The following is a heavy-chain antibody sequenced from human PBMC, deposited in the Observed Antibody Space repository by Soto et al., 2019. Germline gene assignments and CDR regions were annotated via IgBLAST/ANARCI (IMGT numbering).Heavy chain of an antibody. CDR2: ISASSGNT. CDR3: ARPSGRFYDSSGYYSPEYYTLDV. J-gene: IGHJ6*02. CDR1: GYSFTSYG. D-gene: IGHD3-22*01. Sequence: QVQLVQSGAEVKKPGASVKVSCKASGYSFTSYGISWVRQAPGQGLEWMGWISASSGNTNFAKKFQGRVTMTTDTPTSTAYMELRSLRSDDTAVYYCARPSGRFYDSSGYYSPEYYTLDVWGQGTTVTVSS. V-gene: IGHV1-18*01.